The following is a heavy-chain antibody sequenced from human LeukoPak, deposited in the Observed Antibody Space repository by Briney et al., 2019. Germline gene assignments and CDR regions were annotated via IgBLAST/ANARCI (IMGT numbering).Heavy chain of an antibody. CDR1: GFTFSSYA. D-gene: IGHD4-17*01. CDR2: ISGSGGST. V-gene: IGHV3-23*01. J-gene: IGHJ4*02. CDR3: ATDYFNHGDNGPGHY. Sequence: PGGSLRLSCAASGFTFSSYAIHWVRQAPGKGLDWVSSISGSGGSTYSSDSVNGRFTNSRDNSKNTLYLQMNSLKAEDTTVYYCATDYFNHGDNGPGHYWGQGTLVTVSS.